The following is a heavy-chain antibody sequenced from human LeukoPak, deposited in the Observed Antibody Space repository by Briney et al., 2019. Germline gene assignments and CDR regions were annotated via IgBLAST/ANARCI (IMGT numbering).Heavy chain of an antibody. CDR1: GGSISSSSYY. D-gene: IGHD2-2*01. V-gene: IGHV4-39*01. Sequence: PSETLSLTSTVSGGSISSSSYYWGWIRQPQGKGLEWIGSIYYSGSTYYNPSLKSRVTISVDTSKNQFSLKLSSVTAADTTVYYCAGHRYFSSTSCLDYWGQGTLVTVSS. CDR3: AGHRYFSSTSCLDY. CDR2: IYYSGST. J-gene: IGHJ4*02.